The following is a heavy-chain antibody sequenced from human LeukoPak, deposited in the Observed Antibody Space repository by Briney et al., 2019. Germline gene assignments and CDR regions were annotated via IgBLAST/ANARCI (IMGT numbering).Heavy chain of an antibody. CDR1: GFIFDDYA. CDR3: ARDITSAGIPGDY. V-gene: IGHV3-43*02. Sequence: PGGSLRLSCAASGFIFDDYAMQWVRQAPGEALEWVSLISGDGGSTHYADSVKGRFTISRDNSKNSLYLQMNTLRTEDTALYYCARDITSAGIPGDYWGQGTQVTVSS. J-gene: IGHJ4*02. CDR2: ISGDGGST. D-gene: IGHD6-13*01.